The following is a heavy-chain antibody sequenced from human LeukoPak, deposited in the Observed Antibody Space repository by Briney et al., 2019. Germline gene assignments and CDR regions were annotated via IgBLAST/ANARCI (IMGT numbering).Heavy chain of an antibody. D-gene: IGHD3-10*01. CDR2: IYCSGST. CDR3: ASAGGEYYYGSGTQGWFDP. V-gene: IGHV4-31*03. CDR1: GGSISSGGYY. Sequence: SQTLSLTCTVSGGSISSGGYYWSWIRQHPGKGLEWIGYIYCSGSTYYNPSLKSRVTISVDTSKNQFSLKLSSVTAADTAVYYCASAGGEYYYGSGTQGWFDPWGQGTLVTVSS. J-gene: IGHJ5*02.